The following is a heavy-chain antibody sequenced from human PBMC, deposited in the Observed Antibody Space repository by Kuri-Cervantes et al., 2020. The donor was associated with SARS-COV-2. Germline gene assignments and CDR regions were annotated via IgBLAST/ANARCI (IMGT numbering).Heavy chain of an antibody. CDR3: ARATRGRDSHGLDYYGMDV. J-gene: IGHJ6*02. CDR1: GGSISSYY. CDR2: IYTSGST. D-gene: IGHD3-16*01. Sequence: SETLSLTCIVSGGSISSYYWSWIRQPAGKGLEWIGRIYTSGSTNYNPSLKSRVTMSVDTSKNQFSLKLSSVTAADTAVYYCARATRGRDSHGLDYYGMDVWGQGTTVTVSS. V-gene: IGHV4-4*07.